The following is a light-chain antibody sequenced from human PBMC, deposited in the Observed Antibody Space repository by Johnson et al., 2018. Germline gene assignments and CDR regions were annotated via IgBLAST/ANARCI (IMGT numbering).Light chain of an antibody. CDR3: GTWYSSLSAGNV. V-gene: IGLV1-51*02. J-gene: IGLJ1*01. CDR2: ENN. Sequence: QSVLTQPPSVSAAPGQKVTISCSGSSSNIGNNYVSWYQQLPGTAPKLLIYENNKRPSGIPDRFSGSKSGTSATLVITGLPTGDEADYYCGTWYSSLSAGNVFGTGTKVTVL. CDR1: SSNIGNNY.